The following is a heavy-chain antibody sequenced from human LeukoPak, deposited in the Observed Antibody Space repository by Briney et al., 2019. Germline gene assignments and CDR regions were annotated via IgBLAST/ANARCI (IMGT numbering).Heavy chain of an antibody. J-gene: IGHJ5*02. Sequence: GGSLRLSCAASVFTLSSNYMSWVRQSPGKGVEWVSDIYSGGSTYYADSVKGRLTISRDNSKNTLYLQMSSLRAEDTAVYYCAKSGDYGDYWWRWFDPWGQGTLVTVSS. D-gene: IGHD4-17*01. CDR1: VFTLSSNY. CDR2: IYSGGST. V-gene: IGHV3-66*01. CDR3: AKSGDYGDYWWRWFDP.